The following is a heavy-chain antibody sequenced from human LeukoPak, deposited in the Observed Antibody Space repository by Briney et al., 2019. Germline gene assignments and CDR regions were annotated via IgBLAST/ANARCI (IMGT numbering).Heavy chain of an antibody. J-gene: IGHJ6*03. V-gene: IGHV3-23*01. D-gene: IGHD3-10*01. Sequence: PGGSLRLSCSASGFTLSSYAMSWVRQAPGNGLEGVSSINASGGSTNYAHSVKGRFTSSRYNSKNTVELQMNRLRAEATAVYYCAKVMKGSERLTMVRGVIIKTAGLYYMAVWGKGTTVTVSS. CDR1: GFTLSSYA. CDR3: AKVMKGSERLTMVRGVIIKTAGLYYMAV. CDR2: INASGGST.